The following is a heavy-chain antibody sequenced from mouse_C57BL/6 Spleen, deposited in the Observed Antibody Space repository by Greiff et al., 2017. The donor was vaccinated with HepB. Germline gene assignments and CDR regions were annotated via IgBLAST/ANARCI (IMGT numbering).Heavy chain of an antibody. V-gene: IGHV1-26*01. CDR3: ARYGNYDYAMDD. CDR2: INPNNGGT. D-gene: IGHD2-1*01. Sequence: VQLKQSGPELVKPGASVKISCKASGYTFTDYYMNWVKQSHGKSLEWIGDINPNNGGTSYNQKFKGKATLTVDKSSSTTDMKLRSLTSDDSAVYYCARYGNYDYAMDDGGQGTSVTVAS. J-gene: IGHJ4*01. CDR1: GYTFTDYY.